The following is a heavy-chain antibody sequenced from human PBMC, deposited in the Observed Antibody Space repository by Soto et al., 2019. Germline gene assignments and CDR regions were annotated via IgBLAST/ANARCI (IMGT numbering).Heavy chain of an antibody. D-gene: IGHD1-7*01. Sequence: GASVKVSFKASGYTFTSYAMHWVRQAPGQRLEWMGWINAGNGNTKYSQKFQGRVTITRDTSASTAYMELSSLRSEDTAVYYCARDSKNGNYVGGYYYYYMDVWGKGTTVTVSS. CDR1: GYTFTSYA. CDR3: ARDSKNGNYVGGYYYYYMDV. J-gene: IGHJ6*03. CDR2: INAGNGNT. V-gene: IGHV1-3*01.